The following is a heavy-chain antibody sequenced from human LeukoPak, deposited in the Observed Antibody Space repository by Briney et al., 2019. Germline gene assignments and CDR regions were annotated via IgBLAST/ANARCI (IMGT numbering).Heavy chain of an antibody. V-gene: IGHV4-4*07. CDR2: IYTSGNT. J-gene: IGHJ4*02. CDR1: GGSISSYY. Sequence: SETLSLTCTVSGGSISSYYWSWVRQPAGKGLEWIGRIYTSGNTNYNPSLKSRVTISLDTSKNQFSLKMNSVTAADTAVYYCARMGNPATVTADYWGQGTLVTVSS. CDR3: ARMGNPATVTADY. D-gene: IGHD4-17*01.